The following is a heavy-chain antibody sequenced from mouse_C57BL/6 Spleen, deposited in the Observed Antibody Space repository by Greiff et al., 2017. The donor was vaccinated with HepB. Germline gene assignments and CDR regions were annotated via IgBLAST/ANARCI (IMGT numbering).Heavy chain of an antibody. CDR1: GFSLTSYG. Sequence: QVQLQQSGPGLVQPSQSLSITCTVSGFSLTSYGVHWVRQSPGKGLEWLGVIWRGGSTDYNAAFMSRLSITKDNSKSQVFFKMNSLQADDTAIYYCAKMGGSEYYYYAMDYWGQGTSVTVSS. D-gene: IGHD1-1*01. CDR3: AKMGGSEYYYYAMDY. V-gene: IGHV2-5*01. CDR2: IWRGGST. J-gene: IGHJ4*01.